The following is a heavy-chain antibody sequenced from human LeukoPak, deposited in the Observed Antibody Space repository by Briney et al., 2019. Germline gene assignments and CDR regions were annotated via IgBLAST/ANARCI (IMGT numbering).Heavy chain of an antibody. V-gene: IGHV1-8*01. CDR2: MNPNSGNT. J-gene: IGHJ5*02. CDR3: ARGPYGSGSYYNL. D-gene: IGHD3-10*01. CDR1: GYTFTSYD. Sequence: ASVKVSCRASGYTFTSYDINWVRQATGQGLEWMGWMNPNSGNTGYAQKFQGRVTMTRDTSISTAYMELRSLRSDDTAVYYCARGPYGSGSYYNLWGQGTLVTVSS.